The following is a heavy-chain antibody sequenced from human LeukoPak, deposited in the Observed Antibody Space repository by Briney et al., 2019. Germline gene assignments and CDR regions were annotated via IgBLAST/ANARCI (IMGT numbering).Heavy chain of an antibody. CDR1: GFTFSSYI. CDR2: ISNGSSTI. J-gene: IGHJ4*02. CDR3: AVLFDY. Sequence: PGGSLRLSCAASGFTFSSYIMNWVRQAPGKGLEWLSYISNGSSTIYYADPVKGRFTISRDNAKNSLYLQMNSLRAEDTAVYYCAVLFDYWGQGTLVTVSS. V-gene: IGHV3-48*01.